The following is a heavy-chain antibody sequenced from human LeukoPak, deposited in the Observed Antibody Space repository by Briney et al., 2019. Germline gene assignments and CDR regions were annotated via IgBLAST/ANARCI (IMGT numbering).Heavy chain of an antibody. J-gene: IGHJ4*02. D-gene: IGHD3-3*01. V-gene: IGHV1-69*01. CDR2: IIPIFGTA. Sequence: SVKVSXKASGGTFSSYAISWVRQAPGQGLEWMGGIIPIFGTANYAQKFQGRVTITADESTSTAYMELSSLRSEDTAVYYCARGVSYYDFWSGYWDLYFDYWGQGTLVTVSS. CDR3: ARGVSYYDFWSGYWDLYFDY. CDR1: GGTFSSYA.